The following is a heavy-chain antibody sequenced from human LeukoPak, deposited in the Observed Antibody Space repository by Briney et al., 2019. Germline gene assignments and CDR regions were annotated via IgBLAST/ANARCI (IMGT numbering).Heavy chain of an antibody. CDR2: IYTSGST. V-gene: IGHV4-4*07. CDR1: GGSISSYY. Sequence: SETLSLTCTVSGGSISSYYWSWIRQPAGKGLEWIGRIYTSGSTNYNPSLKSRVTMSVDTSKNQFSLKLSSVTAADTAVYYCARDIDGVSYNSSWYRDYWGQGTLVTVSS. J-gene: IGHJ4*02. D-gene: IGHD6-13*01. CDR3: ARDIDGVSYNSSWYRDY.